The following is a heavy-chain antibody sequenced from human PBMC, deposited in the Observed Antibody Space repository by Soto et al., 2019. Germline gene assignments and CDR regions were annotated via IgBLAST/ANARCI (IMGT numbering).Heavy chain of an antibody. CDR1: GGSFSGYY. J-gene: IGHJ6*03. CDR3: ARGSPPEQAGCYMDV. CDR2: INHSGST. D-gene: IGHD1-1*01. Sequence: SETLSLTCAVYGGSFSGYYWSWIRQPPGKGLEWIGEINHSGSTNYNPSLKSRVTISVDTSKNQFSLELSSVTAADTAVYYCARGSPPEQAGCYMDVWGKGTTVTVSS. V-gene: IGHV4-34*01.